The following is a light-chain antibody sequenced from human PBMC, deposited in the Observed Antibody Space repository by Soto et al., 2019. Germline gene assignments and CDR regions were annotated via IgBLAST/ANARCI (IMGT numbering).Light chain of an antibody. CDR2: GAS. CDR1: QRVSSSY. J-gene: IGKJ1*01. V-gene: IGKV3-20*01. Sequence: EVVLTQSPGTLSLSPGGRATLSCRASQRVSSSYLAWYQQKPGQAPRLLIYGASSRATGIPDRFSGSGSGTDFPLIISRLEPEDSAVYHCQKYGSSVWTFGQGTKVDIK. CDR3: QKYGSSVWT.